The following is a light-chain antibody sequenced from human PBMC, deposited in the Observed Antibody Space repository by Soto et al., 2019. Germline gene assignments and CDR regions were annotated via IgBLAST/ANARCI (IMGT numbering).Light chain of an antibody. CDR3: QQYAASPRT. Sequence: EIVLTQSPGTLSLSPRERATLSCRASQSVNDNYLAWYQHKPGQAPRLLIYGASSRAPGIPDRFSGSGSGTDFTLTISRLEREDFAIYYCQQYAASPRTFGQGTQVEVK. V-gene: IGKV3-20*01. CDR2: GAS. CDR1: QSVNDNY. J-gene: IGKJ1*01.